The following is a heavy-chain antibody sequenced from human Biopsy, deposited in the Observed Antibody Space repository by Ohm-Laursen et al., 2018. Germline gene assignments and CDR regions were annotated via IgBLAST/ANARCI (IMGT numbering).Heavy chain of an antibody. CDR1: GGSFTGHY. D-gene: IGHD4-23*01. CDR3: ARGSNEYGGLYFPH. J-gene: IGHJ1*01. CDR2: ISHTGYT. Sequence: PSETLSLTCTVSGGSFTGHYWTWIRQPPGQGLEWIGHISHTGYTSYKSSLKSRVTISLDTSRKHFSLRLTSLAAADTAVYYCARGSNEYGGLYFPHWGQGTLVTVSS. V-gene: IGHV4-59*11.